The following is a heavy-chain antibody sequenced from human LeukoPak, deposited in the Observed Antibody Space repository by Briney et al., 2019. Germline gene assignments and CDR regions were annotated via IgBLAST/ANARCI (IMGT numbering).Heavy chain of an antibody. CDR1: GGTFSSYA. CDR2: IIPIFGTA. V-gene: IGHV1-69*05. Sequence: SVKVSCKASGGTFSSYAISWVRQAPGQGLEWMGGIIPIFGTANYAQKFQGRVTITTDESTSTAYMELSSLSSEDTAVYYCARDGGYDSSGYPMDYWGQGTLVTVSS. CDR3: ARDGGYDSSGYPMDY. J-gene: IGHJ4*02. D-gene: IGHD3-22*01.